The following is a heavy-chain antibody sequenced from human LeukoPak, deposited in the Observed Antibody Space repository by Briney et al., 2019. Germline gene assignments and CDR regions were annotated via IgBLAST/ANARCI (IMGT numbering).Heavy chain of an antibody. J-gene: IGHJ4*02. CDR3: ARSSTVVRLDY. D-gene: IGHD4-23*01. Sequence: SETLSLTCAVYGGSFSGYYWSWIRQPPGKGLEWIGEINHYGSINYNPSLKSRVTISVDTSKNQFSLRLSSVTAADAAVYYCARSSTVVRLDYWGQGTLVTVSS. CDR2: INHYGSI. CDR1: GGSFSGYY. V-gene: IGHV4-34*01.